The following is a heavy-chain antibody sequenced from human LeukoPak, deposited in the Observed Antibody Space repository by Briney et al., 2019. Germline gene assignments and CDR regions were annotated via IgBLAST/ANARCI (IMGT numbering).Heavy chain of an antibody. Sequence: GGSLRLPCAASGFTFSSYEMNWVRQAPGKGLEWVSYISSSGSTIYYADSVKGRFTISRDNAKNSLYLQMNSLRAEDTAVYYCARGWRAVVAATHWFDPWGQGTLVTVSS. D-gene: IGHD2-15*01. CDR3: ARGWRAVVAATHWFDP. V-gene: IGHV3-48*03. CDR1: GFTFSSYE. J-gene: IGHJ5*02. CDR2: ISSSGSTI.